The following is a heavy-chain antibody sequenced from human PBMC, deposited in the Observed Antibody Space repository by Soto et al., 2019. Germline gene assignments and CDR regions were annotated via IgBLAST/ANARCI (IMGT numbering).Heavy chain of an antibody. Sequence: QVQLVQSGAEVKKPGASVKVSCKASGYTFITYGINWVRQAPGQGLEWMGWIRPYNGNTNYAQKFQGRVTMTTDTSTSTAYMELRSLRPDHTAVDYCARDLDGSGGYYTDYWGQGTLVTVSS. CDR2: IRPYNGNT. CDR1: GYTFITYG. D-gene: IGHD3-10*01. J-gene: IGHJ4*02. V-gene: IGHV1-18*01. CDR3: ARDLDGSGGYYTDY.